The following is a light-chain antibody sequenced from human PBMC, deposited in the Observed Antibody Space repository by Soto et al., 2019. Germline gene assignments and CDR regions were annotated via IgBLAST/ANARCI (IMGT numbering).Light chain of an antibody. Sequence: DIQMTQSPSSLSASVGDRVTITCRTSQSISNYLTWYQQKPGKAPKLLICAASSLQSGVPSRFSGSGSGTDFTLTISRLRPEDFATYYCQQSYITPWTVGQGTKVDIK. CDR3: QQSYITPWT. V-gene: IGKV1-39*01. CDR2: AAS. CDR1: QSISNY. J-gene: IGKJ1*01.